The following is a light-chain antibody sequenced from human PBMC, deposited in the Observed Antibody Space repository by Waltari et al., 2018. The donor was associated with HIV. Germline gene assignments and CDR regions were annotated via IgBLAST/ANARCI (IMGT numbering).Light chain of an antibody. CDR3: HQYASFSGT. Sequence: DIRLTQSPSTLSASAGDRVAITCRAGQSVGPFLAWYQQKPGKPPKLLVFQASTLEGGVPSRFSGSVSGSDFTLTITGLQSDDFATYYCHQYASFSGTFGQGTKVELK. V-gene: IGKV1-5*03. CDR2: QAS. J-gene: IGKJ1*01. CDR1: QSVGPF.